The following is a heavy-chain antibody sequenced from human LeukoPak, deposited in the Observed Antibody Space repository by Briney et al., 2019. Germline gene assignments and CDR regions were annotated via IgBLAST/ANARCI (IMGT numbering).Heavy chain of an antibody. V-gene: IGHV4-34*01. CDR2: INHSGST. CDR1: GGSFSGYY. D-gene: IGHD6-6*01. CDR3: ARAARPVYFDY. Sequence: TSETLSLTCAVYGGSFSGYYWSWIRQPPGKGLEGLGEINHSGSTNYNPSLKSRVTISVDTSKNQFSLKLSSVTAADTAVYYCARAARPVYFDYWGQGTLVTVSS. J-gene: IGHJ4*02.